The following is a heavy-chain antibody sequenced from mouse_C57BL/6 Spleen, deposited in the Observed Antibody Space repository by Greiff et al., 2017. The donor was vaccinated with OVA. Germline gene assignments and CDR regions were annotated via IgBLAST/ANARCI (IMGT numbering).Heavy chain of an antibody. CDR2: ISGGGGNT. Sequence: EVQRVESGGGLVKPGGSLKLSCAASGFTFSSYTMSWVRQTPEKRLEWVATISGGGGNTYYPDSVKGRFTISRDNAKNTLYLQMSSLRSVDTALYYCARHPYGYEGAWFAYWGQGTLVTVSA. J-gene: IGHJ3*01. CDR1: GFTFSSYT. V-gene: IGHV5-9*01. D-gene: IGHD2-2*01. CDR3: ARHPYGYEGAWFAY.